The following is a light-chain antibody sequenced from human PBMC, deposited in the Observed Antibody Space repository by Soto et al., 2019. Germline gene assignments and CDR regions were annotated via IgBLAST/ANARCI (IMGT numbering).Light chain of an antibody. J-gene: IGLJ3*02. CDR2: VNSDGSH. CDR1: SGHSSYA. Sequence: QPVLTQSPSASASLGASVKLTCTLSSGHSSYAIAWHQQQPEKGPRYLMKVNSDGSHNKGDGIPDRFSGSRSGAERYLTISSLQSEDEADYSGALPGMFGGGTKVTVL. CDR3: ALPGM. V-gene: IGLV4-69*01.